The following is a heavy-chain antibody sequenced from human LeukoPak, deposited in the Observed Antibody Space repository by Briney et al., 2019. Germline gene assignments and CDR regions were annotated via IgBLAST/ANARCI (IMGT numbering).Heavy chain of an antibody. V-gene: IGHV3-66*01. Sequence: GGSLRLSCAASGFTFSGSAMHWVRQAPGKGLEWVSVIYDGGSTDYADSVKGRFTISRDNSKNMLYLQMNSLRAEDTAVYYCARGYSYGYIRYWGQGTLVTVSS. J-gene: IGHJ4*02. CDR2: IYDGGST. CDR1: GFTFSGSA. CDR3: ARGYSYGYIRY. D-gene: IGHD5-18*01.